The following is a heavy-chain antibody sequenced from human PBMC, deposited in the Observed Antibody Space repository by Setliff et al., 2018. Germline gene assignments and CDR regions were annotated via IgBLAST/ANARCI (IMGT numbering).Heavy chain of an antibody. D-gene: IGHD2-15*01. CDR1: GGTFSSYA. V-gene: IGHV1-69*05. Sequence: GASVKVSCKASGGTFSSYAISWVRQAPGQGLEWMGGIIPIFGTANYAQKFQGRVTITTDESTSTAYMELDSLRSEDTAVYYCARSPAVLGIVYLDPWGQGTLVTAPQ. CDR2: IIPIFGTA. CDR3: ARSPAVLGIVYLDP. J-gene: IGHJ5*02.